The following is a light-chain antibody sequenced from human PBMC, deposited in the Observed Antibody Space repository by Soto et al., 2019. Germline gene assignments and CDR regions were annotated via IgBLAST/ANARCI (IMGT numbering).Light chain of an antibody. CDR2: GAS. CDR1: QGIINY. Sequence: IQLTQSPSSLSASVGDRVTITCRASQGIINYLAWYQQKQGKAPKLLIYGASTLQSGVPSRFGGSGSGTDFTLTGSSLHPEDCATYYCQQLFIYPPPFGPGTKVDIK. V-gene: IGKV1-9*01. J-gene: IGKJ3*01. CDR3: QQLFIYPPP.